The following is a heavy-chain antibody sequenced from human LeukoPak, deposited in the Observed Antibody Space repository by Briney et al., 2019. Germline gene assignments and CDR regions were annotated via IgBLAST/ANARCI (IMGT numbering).Heavy chain of an antibody. CDR1: GYXFTNYY. V-gene: IGHV1-46*01. J-gene: IGHJ6*02. CDR2: INSSGGST. CDR3: ARDPQGDYYYGMDV. Sequence: ASLKVSCKASGYXFTNYYIHWVRQAPGQGLEWMGVINSSGGSTDCAQKFQGRVTMTRYTSTSTLYMELRSLRSEDTPVYYCARDPQGDYYYGMDVWGQGTTVTVS.